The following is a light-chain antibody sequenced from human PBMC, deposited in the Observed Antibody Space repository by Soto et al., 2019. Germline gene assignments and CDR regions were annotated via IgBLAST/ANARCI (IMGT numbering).Light chain of an antibody. CDR3: AACDDTLSGDWV. CDR2: RDN. V-gene: IGLV1-47*01. CDR1: ISNVGSNY. Sequence: QSVLSQPPSASGTPGQRVTISCSGSISNVGSNYVYWYQQLPGTAPKLLIYRDNQRPSGVPDRCSASKSGTSAHLAISGLRSEDEAVYYCAACDDTLSGDWVFGGGTQLTVL. J-gene: IGLJ3*02.